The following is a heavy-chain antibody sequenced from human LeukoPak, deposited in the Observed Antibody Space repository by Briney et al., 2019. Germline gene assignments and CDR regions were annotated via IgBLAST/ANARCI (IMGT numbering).Heavy chain of an antibody. Sequence: PSETLSLTCTVSGGSISSGSYYWGWIRQPPGKGLEWIGNISYSGGTYYNPSLKSRVTISVDTSKNQFSLKLSSVTAADTAVYYCARLVSYSEKGWFDPWGQGTLVTVSS. CDR3: ARLVSYSEKGWFDP. D-gene: IGHD2-21*01. CDR2: ISYSGGT. V-gene: IGHV4-39*01. CDR1: GGSISSGSYY. J-gene: IGHJ5*02.